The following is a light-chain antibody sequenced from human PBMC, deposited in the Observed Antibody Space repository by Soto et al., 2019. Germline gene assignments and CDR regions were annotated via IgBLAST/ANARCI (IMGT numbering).Light chain of an antibody. Sequence: DIQMTQSPSTLSASVGDRVTITCRVSQSISSWLAWYQQKPGKAPKFLIYDASNLESGVPSRFSGSGSGTEFTLTISSLQPDDFATYYCQQYSSYWTFGQGTKVEIK. J-gene: IGKJ1*01. V-gene: IGKV1-5*01. CDR1: QSISSW. CDR2: DAS. CDR3: QQYSSYWT.